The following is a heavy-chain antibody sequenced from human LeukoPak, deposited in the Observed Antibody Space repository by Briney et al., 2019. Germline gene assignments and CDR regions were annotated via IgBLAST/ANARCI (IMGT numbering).Heavy chain of an antibody. CDR2: ISGSGGST. CDR3: AKDPNYYDSIRAG. V-gene: IGHV3-23*01. D-gene: IGHD3-22*01. J-gene: IGHJ3*01. Sequence: HPGGSLRLSCAASGFTFSSYGMSWVRQAPGKGLEWVSAISGSGGSTYYADSVKGRFTISRDNSKNTLYLQMNSLRAEDTAVYYCAKDPNYYDSIRAGWGQGTMVTVSS. CDR1: GFTFSSYG.